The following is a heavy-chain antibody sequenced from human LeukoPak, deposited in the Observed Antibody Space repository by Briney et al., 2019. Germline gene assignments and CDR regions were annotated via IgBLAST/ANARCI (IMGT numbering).Heavy chain of an antibody. V-gene: IGHV1-2*02. Sequence: ASVKVSCKASGYTFTGYYMHWVRQAPGQGLEWMGWINPNSGGTNYAQKFQGRVTMTRDTSISTAYMELSRLRSDDTAVYYCARVNTAMVTHYYMDVWGKGTTVTVSS. CDR2: INPNSGGT. CDR1: GYTFTGYY. CDR3: ARVNTAMVTHYYMDV. D-gene: IGHD5-18*01. J-gene: IGHJ6*03.